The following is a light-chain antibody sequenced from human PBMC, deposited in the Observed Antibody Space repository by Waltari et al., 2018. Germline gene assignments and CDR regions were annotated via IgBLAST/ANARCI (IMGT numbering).Light chain of an antibody. V-gene: IGLV2-14*03. Sequence: QSALTQPASVSVSPGQSITISCTGTSSDVGGYNYVSWYQHHPDKAPKLMIYDVSNRPSGVSNRFSGSKSGNTASLTISGLQAEDEADYYCSSYTSSTTLVVFGGGTKLTVL. CDR1: SSDVGGYNY. J-gene: IGLJ2*01. CDR3: SSYTSSTTLVV. CDR2: DVS.